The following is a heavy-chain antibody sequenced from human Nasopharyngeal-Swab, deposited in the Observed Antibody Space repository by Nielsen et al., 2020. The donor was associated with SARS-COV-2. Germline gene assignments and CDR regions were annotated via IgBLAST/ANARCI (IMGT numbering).Heavy chain of an antibody. J-gene: IGHJ4*02. CDR1: GFTFSSYA. D-gene: IGHD3-16*01. CDR3: AQTYDYVWGNDY. CDR2: ISYDGSNK. V-gene: IGHV3-30-3*01. Sequence: LSLTCAASGFTFSSYAMHWVRQAPGKGLEWVAVISYDGSNKYYADSVKGRFTISRDNSKNTLYLQMNSLRAEDTAVYYCAQTYDYVWGNDYWGQGTLVTVSS.